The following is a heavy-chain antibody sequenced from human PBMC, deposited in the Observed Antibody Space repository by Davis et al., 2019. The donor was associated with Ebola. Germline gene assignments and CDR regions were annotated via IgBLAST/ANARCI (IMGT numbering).Heavy chain of an antibody. CDR3: AREMRGLRALDL. Sequence: GESLKISCAASGFIFSSYEMTWVRQAPGGGLEWISYIGPSGTDIAYADSVRGRFTISRDNAKNSLFLQMNSLRAEDTALYYCAREMRGLRALDLWGQGTMVAVSS. CDR1: GFIFSSYE. CDR2: IGPSGTDI. J-gene: IGHJ3*01. V-gene: IGHV3-48*03.